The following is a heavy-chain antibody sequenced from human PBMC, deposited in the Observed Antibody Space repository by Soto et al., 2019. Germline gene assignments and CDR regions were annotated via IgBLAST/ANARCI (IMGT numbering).Heavy chain of an antibody. CDR1: GGASSGDD. CDR3: ARDSTGYTLYYGMDV. Sequence: SETLALTSTVSGGASSGDDWSWIRQPPGKGLEWIGYIYYSGSTNYNPSLKSRVTISVDTSKNQFSLKLSSVTAADTAVYYCARDSTGYTLYYGMDVWGQGTTVTV. V-gene: IGHV4-59*01. J-gene: IGHJ6*02. D-gene: IGHD3-9*01. CDR2: IYYSGST.